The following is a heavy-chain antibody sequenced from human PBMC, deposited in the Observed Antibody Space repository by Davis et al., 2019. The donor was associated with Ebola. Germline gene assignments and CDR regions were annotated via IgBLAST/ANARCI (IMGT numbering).Heavy chain of an antibody. CDR2: ISYSGSS. D-gene: IGHD2-15*01. Sequence: MPSETLSLTCTVSGGSISSHYWSWIRQPPGKPLEWIGYISYSGSSNYNPSLKSRVTLSVDTSKNQFSLRLNSITAADTAVYYCARQEDCTDGYCYSPAFDIWGQGTLVTVSS. J-gene: IGHJ3*02. V-gene: IGHV4-59*11. CDR3: ARQEDCTDGYCYSPAFDI. CDR1: GGSISSHY.